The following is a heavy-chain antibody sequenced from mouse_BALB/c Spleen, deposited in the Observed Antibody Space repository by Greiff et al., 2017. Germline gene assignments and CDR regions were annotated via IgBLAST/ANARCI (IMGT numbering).Heavy chain of an antibody. J-gene: IGHJ2*01. CDR3: ARLNDYDVFDY. CDR2: ISSGSSTI. V-gene: IGHV5-17*02. CDR1: GFTFSSFG. Sequence: EVMLVESGGGLVQPGGSRKLSCAASGFTFSSFGMHWVRQAPEKGLEWVAYISSGSSTIYYADTVKGRFTISRDNPKNTLFLQMTSLRSEDTAMYYCARLNDYDVFDYWGQGTTLTVSS. D-gene: IGHD2-4*01.